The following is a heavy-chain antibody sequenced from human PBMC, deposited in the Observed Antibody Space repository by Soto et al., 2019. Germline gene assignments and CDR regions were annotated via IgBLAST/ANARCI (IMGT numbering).Heavy chain of an antibody. V-gene: IGHV4-34*01. J-gene: IGHJ3*02. Sequence: SETLSLTCAVYGGSFSGYYWSWIRQPPGKGLEWIGEINHSGSTNYNPSLKSRVTISVDTSKNQFSLKLSSVTAADTAVYYCARVVESKYDFLTGTHTFDIWGQGTMVTVSS. CDR2: INHSGST. CDR3: ARVVESKYDFLTGTHTFDI. CDR1: GGSFSGYY. D-gene: IGHD3-9*01.